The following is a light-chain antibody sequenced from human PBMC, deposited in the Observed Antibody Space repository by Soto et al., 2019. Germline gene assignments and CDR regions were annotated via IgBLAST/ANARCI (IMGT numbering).Light chain of an antibody. CDR1: TANIGSNY. J-gene: IGLJ1*01. Sequence: QSVLTQPPSASGTPGQRVTISCSGSTANIGSNYVNWYQELPEAGPKLLIFRDNQRPSGVSDRFSGSRSGTSASLAISGLRSEDEADYYCAAGGTAGDDGLSSPFYVFGTGTKVTVL. V-gene: IGLV1-47*01. CDR3: AAGGTAGDDGLSSPFYV. CDR2: RDN.